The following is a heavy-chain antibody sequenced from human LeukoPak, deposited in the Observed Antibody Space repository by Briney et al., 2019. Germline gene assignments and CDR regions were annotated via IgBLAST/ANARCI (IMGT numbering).Heavy chain of an antibody. CDR1: AFTFDDYG. CDR2: INWNGGST. J-gene: IGHJ4*02. D-gene: IGHD3-22*01. CDR3: ARDGSGYSDPVDY. V-gene: IGHV3-20*04. Sequence: GGSLRLSCAASAFTFDDYGMSWVRQAPGKGLEWVSGINWNGGSTGYADSVKGRFTISRDNAKNSLYLQMNSLRAEDTAVYYCARDGSGYSDPVDYWGQGTLVTVSS.